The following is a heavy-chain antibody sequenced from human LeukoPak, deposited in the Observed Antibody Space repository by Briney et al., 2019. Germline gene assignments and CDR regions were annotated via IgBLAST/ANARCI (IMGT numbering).Heavy chain of an antibody. D-gene: IGHD3-16*02. CDR3: ARGHFYDYIWGSYRPDAFDI. J-gene: IGHJ3*02. CDR2: INHSGST. CDR1: GGSFSGYY. V-gene: IGHV4-34*01. Sequence: SETLSLTCAVYGGSFSGYYWSWIRQPPGKGLEWIGKINHSGSTNYNPSLKSRVTISVDTSKNQFSLKLSSVTAADTAVYYCARGHFYDYIWGSYRPDAFDIWGQGTMVTVSS.